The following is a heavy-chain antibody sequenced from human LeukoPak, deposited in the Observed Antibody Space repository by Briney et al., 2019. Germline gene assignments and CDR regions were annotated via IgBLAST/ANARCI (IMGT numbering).Heavy chain of an antibody. CDR1: GGSFSGYY. D-gene: IGHD6-13*01. CDR3: AREESAAALDY. CDR2: IYTSGST. V-gene: IGHV4-4*07. Sequence: PSETLSLTCAVYGGSFSGYYWSWIRQPAGKGLEWIGRIYTSGSTNYNPSLKSRVTMSVDTSKNQFSLKLSSVTAADTAVYYCAREESAAALDYWGQGTLVTVSS. J-gene: IGHJ4*02.